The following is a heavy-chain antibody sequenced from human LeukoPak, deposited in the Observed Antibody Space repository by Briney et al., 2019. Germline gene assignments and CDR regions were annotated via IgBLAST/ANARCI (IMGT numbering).Heavy chain of an antibody. CDR1: GYTFTGYY. D-gene: IGHD1-26*01. V-gene: IGHV1-2*02. Sequence: ASVKVSCKASGYTFTGYYMHWVRQAPGQGLEWMGWINPNSGGTNYAQKFQGRATMTRDTSISTAYMELSRLRSDDTAVYYCAREMGATTDAFDIWGQGTMVTVSS. CDR3: AREMGATTDAFDI. CDR2: INPNSGGT. J-gene: IGHJ3*02.